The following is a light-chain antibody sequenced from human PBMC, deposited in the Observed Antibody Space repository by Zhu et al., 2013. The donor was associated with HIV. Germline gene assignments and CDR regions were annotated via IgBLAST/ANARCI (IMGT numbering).Light chain of an antibody. CDR1: QSISSW. CDR2: KAS. Sequence: DIQMTQSPSTLSASVGDRVTITCRASQSISSWLAWYQQKPGKAPKLLIYKASSLESGVPSRFSGSGSGTEFTLTISSLQPDDFATYYCQQYNNYPWTFGQGDQGGNQT. V-gene: IGKV1-5*03. J-gene: IGKJ1*01. CDR3: QQYNNYPWT.